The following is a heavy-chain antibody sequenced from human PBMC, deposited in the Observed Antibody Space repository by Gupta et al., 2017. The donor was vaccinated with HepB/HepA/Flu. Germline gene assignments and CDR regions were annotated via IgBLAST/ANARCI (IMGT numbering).Heavy chain of an antibody. V-gene: IGHV1-8*01. D-gene: IGHD2-2*02. Sequence: QVQLVQSGAEVKKPGASVKVSCKASGYTFTSYAINWVRQATGQGLEWMGWMNPNSGNTGYAQKFQGRVTMTRNTSISTAYMELSSLRSEDTAVYYCASQPHKYCSSTSCDRDHVRWGQGTLVTVSS. CDR2: MNPNSGNT. CDR3: ASQPHKYCSSTSCDRDHVR. J-gene: IGHJ4*02. CDR1: GYTFTSYA.